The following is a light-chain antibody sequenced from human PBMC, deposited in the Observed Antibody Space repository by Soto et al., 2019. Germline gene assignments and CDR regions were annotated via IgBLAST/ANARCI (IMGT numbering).Light chain of an antibody. CDR1: QGISSF. V-gene: IGKV1-8*01. CDR3: QQYLSYPDT. Sequence: AIRMTQSPSSISASTGDRVTITCRASQGISSFLAWYQQKPGKTPKLLIYAAATLQRGAPSRFSASGSGTDFTLTISSLQSEDFATYLCQQYLSYPDTFGQGTKLEI. J-gene: IGKJ2*01. CDR2: AAA.